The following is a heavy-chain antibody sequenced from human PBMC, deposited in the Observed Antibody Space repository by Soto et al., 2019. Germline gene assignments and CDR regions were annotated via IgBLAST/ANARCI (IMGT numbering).Heavy chain of an antibody. CDR1: GGSISSFY. J-gene: IGHJ1*01. Sequence: SETLSLTCTVSGGSISSFYWSWILQSPWKGLEWIGSIYDTGRTNYNPSLESRVTISVDRSKNQFSLKLTSVTAADRAVYYCARDRGGTFHLWAQGTLVTVSS. CDR3: ARDRGGTFHL. V-gene: IGHV4-59*01. CDR2: IYDTGRT. D-gene: IGHD1-26*01.